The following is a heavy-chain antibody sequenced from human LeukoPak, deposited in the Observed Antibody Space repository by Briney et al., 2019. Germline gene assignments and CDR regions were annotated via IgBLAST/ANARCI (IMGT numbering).Heavy chain of an antibody. D-gene: IGHD4-17*01. J-gene: IGHJ5*02. CDR1: GGSITSSSYY. V-gene: IGHV4-39*01. CDR2: IYYSGNT. CDR3: ARRLRQNLFDP. Sequence: SETLSLTCTVSGGSITSSSYYWGWIRQPPGMGLEWIGSIYYSGNTYYNPSLKSRVTMSIDTSKNQFSLKLTSVTAADTAVYYCARRLRQNLFDPWGQGTLVTVSS.